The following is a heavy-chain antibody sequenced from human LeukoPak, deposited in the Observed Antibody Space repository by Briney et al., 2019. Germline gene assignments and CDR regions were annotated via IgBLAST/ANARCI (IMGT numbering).Heavy chain of an antibody. J-gene: IGHJ4*02. Sequence: SETLSLTCTVSGGSINNYYWSWIRQPPGKGLEWIGYIYYRGSTNYNPSLKSRVTFSVDTSKNQFSLKLNPVTAADTAVYYCARGGDYGDLRYFDYWGQGTLVTVSS. CDR1: GGSINNYY. CDR3: ARGGDYGDLRYFDY. D-gene: IGHD4-17*01. V-gene: IGHV4-59*01. CDR2: IYYRGST.